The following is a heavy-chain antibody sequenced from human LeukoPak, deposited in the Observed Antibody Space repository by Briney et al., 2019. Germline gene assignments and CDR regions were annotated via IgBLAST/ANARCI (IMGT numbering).Heavy chain of an antibody. D-gene: IGHD5-18*01. J-gene: IGHJ6*02. V-gene: IGHV1-69*13. CDR3: ARDEERSWDTADTFYYYYYGMDV. Sequence: GASVKVSCKASGGTFSSYAISWVRQAPGQGLEWMGGIIPIFGTANYAQKFQGRVTITADESTSTAYMELSSLRSEDTAVYYCARDEERSWDTADTFYYYYYGMDVWGQGTTVTVSS. CDR2: IIPIFGTA. CDR1: GGTFSSYA.